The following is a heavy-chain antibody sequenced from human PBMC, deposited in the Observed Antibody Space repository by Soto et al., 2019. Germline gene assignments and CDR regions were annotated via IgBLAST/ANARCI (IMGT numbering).Heavy chain of an antibody. CDR3: AIARARSSWYPGSRFDP. V-gene: IGHV5-51*01. D-gene: IGHD6-13*01. CDR1: GYSFTSYW. J-gene: IGHJ5*02. Sequence: GESRKISCKGSGYSFTSYWIGWVRQMPGKGLEWMGIIYPGDSDTRYSPSFQGQVTISADKSVSTAYLQWSSLKASDTAMYYCAIARARSSWYPGSRFDPWGQGTLVTVSS. CDR2: IYPGDSDT.